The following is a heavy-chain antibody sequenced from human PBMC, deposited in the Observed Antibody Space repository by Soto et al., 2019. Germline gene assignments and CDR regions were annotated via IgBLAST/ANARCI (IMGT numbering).Heavy chain of an antibody. J-gene: IGHJ4*02. CDR2: IIPIFGTA. D-gene: IGHD3-22*01. CDR1: GGSFNRHT. V-gene: IGHV1-69*01. Sequence: QVQLVQSGAEVRKPGSSVRVSCKASGGSFNRHTISWVRQAPGQGLEWMGGIIPIFGTANHAQKLQGRVTIIADDSTSTVNVELSSLRADDTAKYYCRRGWRYDSTDYYYAYWGQGTLVIVSS. CDR3: RRGWRYDSTDYYYAY.